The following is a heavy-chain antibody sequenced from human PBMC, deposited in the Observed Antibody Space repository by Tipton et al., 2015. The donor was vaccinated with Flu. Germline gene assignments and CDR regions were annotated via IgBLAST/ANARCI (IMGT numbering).Heavy chain of an antibody. V-gene: IGHV4-4*07. CDR1: GSSINKSY. J-gene: IGHJ3*02. D-gene: IGHD3-22*01. Sequence: TLSLTCTVSGSSINKSYWSWLRQPAGKGLEWIGRISASGTTNYNASLESRVTMSRDTSKNRFSLKLSSVTAADTAVYYCARDRQITMIGRDAFDIWGQGTMVTVSS. CDR3: ARDRQITMIGRDAFDI. CDR2: ISASGTT.